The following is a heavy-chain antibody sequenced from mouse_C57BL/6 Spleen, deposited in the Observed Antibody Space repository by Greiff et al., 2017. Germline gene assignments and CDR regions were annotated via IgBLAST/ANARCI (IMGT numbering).Heavy chain of an antibody. CDR3: ARSSYDRAWFAY. D-gene: IGHD2-3*01. CDR2: IYPSDSET. Sequence: VQLQQPGAELVRPGSSVKLSCKASGYTFTSYWMDWVKQRPGQGLEWIGNIYPSDSETHCNQKFKDKATLTVDKSSSTAYMQLSSLTSEDSAVYYCARSSYDRAWFAYWGQGTLVTVSA. J-gene: IGHJ3*01. CDR1: GYTFTSYW. V-gene: IGHV1-61*01.